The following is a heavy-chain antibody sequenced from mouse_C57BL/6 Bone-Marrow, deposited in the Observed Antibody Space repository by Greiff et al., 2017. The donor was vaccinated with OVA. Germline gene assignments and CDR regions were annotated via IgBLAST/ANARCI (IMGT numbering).Heavy chain of an antibody. V-gene: IGHV1-15*01. CDR1: GYTFTDYE. Sequence: QVQLQQSGAELVRPGASVTLSCKASGYTFTDYEMHWVKQTPVHGLEWIGAIDPETGGTAYNQKFKGKAILTADKSSSTAYMELRSLTSEDSAVYYCTRVKTYDYDNWYFDVWGTGTTVTVSS. D-gene: IGHD2-4*01. J-gene: IGHJ1*03. CDR3: TRVKTYDYDNWYFDV. CDR2: IDPETGGT.